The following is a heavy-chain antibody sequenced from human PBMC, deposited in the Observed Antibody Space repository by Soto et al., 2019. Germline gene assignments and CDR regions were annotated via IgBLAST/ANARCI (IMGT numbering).Heavy chain of an antibody. Sequence: QVQLVQSGAEVKKPGSSVKVSCKASGGTFSSYAISWVRQAPGQGLEWMGGSIPIFGTANYAQKVQGRGTITADESTSTAYMELSSLRSEDTAVYYCARDRYGDCSGGSCYSGYLDLDYWGQGTLVTVSS. CDR1: GGTFSSYA. CDR2: SIPIFGTA. D-gene: IGHD2-15*01. CDR3: ARDRYGDCSGGSCYSGYLDLDY. V-gene: IGHV1-69*01. J-gene: IGHJ4*02.